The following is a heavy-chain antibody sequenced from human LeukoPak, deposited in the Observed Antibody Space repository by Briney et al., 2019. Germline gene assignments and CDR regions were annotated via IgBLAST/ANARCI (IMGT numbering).Heavy chain of an antibody. CDR1: GGSISSYY. V-gene: IGHV4-34*01. CDR2: INHSGST. Sequence: SETLSLTCTVSGGSISSYYWSWIRQPPGKGLEWIGEINHSGSTNYNPSLKSRVTISVDTSKNQFSLKLSSVTAADTAVYYRARGLSTPYYYYGMDVWGQGTTVTGSS. CDR3: ARGLSTPYYYYGMDV. J-gene: IGHJ6*02.